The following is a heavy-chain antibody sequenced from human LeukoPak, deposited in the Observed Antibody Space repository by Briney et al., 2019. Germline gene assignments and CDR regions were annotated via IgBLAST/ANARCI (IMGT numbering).Heavy chain of an antibody. CDR1: GFTFSSYG. Sequence: GGSLRLSCAASGFTFSSYGMHWVRQAPGKGLEGVAVISYDGSNKYYADSVKGRFTISRDNSKNTLYLQMNSLRAEDTAVYYCAKDSVNILTGYSPLGYYYYMDVWGKGTTVTVSS. V-gene: IGHV3-30*18. CDR2: ISYDGSNK. D-gene: IGHD3-9*01. J-gene: IGHJ6*03. CDR3: AKDSVNILTGYSPLGYYYYMDV.